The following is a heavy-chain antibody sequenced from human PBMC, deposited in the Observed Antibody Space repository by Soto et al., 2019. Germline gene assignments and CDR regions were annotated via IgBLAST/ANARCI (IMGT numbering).Heavy chain of an antibody. J-gene: IGHJ6*03. D-gene: IGHD2-15*01. V-gene: IGHV3-23*01. CDR3: AKDSSVVVVSVYYYYMDV. Sequence: PGGSLRLSFAASGFTFSSYAMSWVRQAPGKGLEWVSAISGSGGSTYYADSVKGRFTISRDNSKNTLYLQMNSLRAEDTAVYYCAKDSSVVVVSVYYYYMDVWGKGTTVTVSS. CDR1: GFTFSSYA. CDR2: ISGSGGST.